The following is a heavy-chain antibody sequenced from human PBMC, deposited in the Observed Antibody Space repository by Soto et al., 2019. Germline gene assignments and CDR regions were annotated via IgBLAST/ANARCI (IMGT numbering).Heavy chain of an antibody. CDR1: GFTFSSYG. CDR2: ISYDGSST. V-gene: IGHV3-30*03. J-gene: IGHJ4*02. Sequence: PGGSLRLSCAASGFTFSSYGMHWVRQAPGKGLEWVAVISYDGSSTSYADSVKGRFTISRDNAKNTLYLQMNSLRAEDTAVYYCARQQGPHTYAYWVQGTLVTVSS. CDR3: ARQQGPHTYAY.